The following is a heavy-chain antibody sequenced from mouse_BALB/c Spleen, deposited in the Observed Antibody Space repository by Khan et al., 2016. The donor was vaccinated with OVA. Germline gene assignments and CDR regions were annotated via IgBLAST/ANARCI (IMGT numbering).Heavy chain of an antibody. CDR3: ARGNYYGSNSCFAY. CDR1: GYSFTDYT. J-gene: IGHJ3*01. V-gene: IGHV1-18*01. Sequence: EVQLQQSRPELVKPGASMKISCKASGYSFTDYTMNWVKQSHGKNLEWIGLINPYNGFTTYNQKFKGKATLTVHKSSSTAYMELLSLTSEDSAVDYCARGNYYGSNSCFAYWGQGTLVTVA. D-gene: IGHD1-1*01. CDR2: INPYNGFT.